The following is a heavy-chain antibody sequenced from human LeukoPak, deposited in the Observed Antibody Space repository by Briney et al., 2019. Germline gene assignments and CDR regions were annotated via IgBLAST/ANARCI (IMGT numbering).Heavy chain of an antibody. V-gene: IGHV1-18*01. D-gene: IGHD4-17*01. CDR3: ASDYGDYVDSPLQH. J-gene: IGHJ1*01. CDR1: GYTYTSYG. Sequence: GASVKVSCKASGYTYTSYGIGWVRQAPGQGLEWVGWISAYNGNTNYAQKLQGRVTMTTDTSTSTAYMELRSLRSDDTAVYYCASDYGDYVDSPLQHWGQGTLVTVSS. CDR2: ISAYNGNT.